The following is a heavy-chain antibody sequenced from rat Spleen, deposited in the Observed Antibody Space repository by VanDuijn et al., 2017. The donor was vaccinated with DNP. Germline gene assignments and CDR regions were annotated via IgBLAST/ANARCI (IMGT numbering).Heavy chain of an antibody. CDR1: GYSITSNY. D-gene: IGHD1-12*02. V-gene: IGHV3-1*01. Sequence: EVQLQESGPGLVKPSQSLSLTCSVTGYSITSNYWGWIRKFPGNKMEWIGHINYSGSTSYHPSLRSRISITRDTSKNQFFLQLNSVTTEDTATYYCASYYYDGYYAMDAWGQGTSVTVSS. CDR2: INYSGST. CDR3: ASYYYDGYYAMDA. J-gene: IGHJ4*01.